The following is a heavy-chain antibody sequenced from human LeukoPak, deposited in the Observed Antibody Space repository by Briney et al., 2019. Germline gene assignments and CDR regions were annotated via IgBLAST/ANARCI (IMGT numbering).Heavy chain of an antibody. D-gene: IGHD3-10*01. V-gene: IGHV3-30-3*01. Sequence: GRSLRLSCAASGFTFSSYAMHWVRQASGKGLEWVAVLSYDGTSKYYADSVKGRFTISRDNSKNTLYLQMNSLRAEDTAVYYCAAGEFFDYWGQGTLVTVSS. CDR1: GFTFSSYA. CDR2: LSYDGTSK. CDR3: AAGEFFDY. J-gene: IGHJ4*02.